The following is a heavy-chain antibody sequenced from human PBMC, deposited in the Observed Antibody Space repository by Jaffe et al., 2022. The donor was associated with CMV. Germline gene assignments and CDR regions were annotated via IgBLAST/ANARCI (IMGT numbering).Heavy chain of an antibody. V-gene: IGHV3-33*08. D-gene: IGHD5-12*01. Sequence: QVQLVESGGGVVQPGRSLRLSCAASGFTFSSYGMHWVRQAPGKGLEWVAVIWYDGSNKYYADSVKGRFTISRDNSKNTLYLQMNSLRAEDTAVYYCARDLRDGYNWAPRGVFDYWGQGTLVTVSS. CDR2: IWYDGSNK. CDR1: GFTFSSYG. CDR3: ARDLRDGYNWAPRGVFDY. J-gene: IGHJ4*02.